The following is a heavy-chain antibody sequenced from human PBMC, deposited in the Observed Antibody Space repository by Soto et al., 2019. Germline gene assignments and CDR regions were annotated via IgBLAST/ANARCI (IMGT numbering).Heavy chain of an antibody. J-gene: IGHJ2*01. CDR1: GGSISGGVYY. V-gene: IGHV4-30-4*01. CDR2: IFDSGST. CDR3: AREIIPLTTDWYFDL. Sequence: QVQLQESGPGLVKPSQTLSLTCTVSGGSISGGVYYWSWIRKPPGKGLEWIGYIFDSGSTYYNPSLKRRVTISVDTSKNQFSLRLRSVTAADTAVYYCAREIIPLTTDWYFDLWGRGTLVTVSS. D-gene: IGHD4-17*01.